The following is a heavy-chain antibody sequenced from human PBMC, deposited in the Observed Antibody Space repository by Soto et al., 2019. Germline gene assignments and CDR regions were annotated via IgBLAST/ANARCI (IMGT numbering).Heavy chain of an antibody. CDR2: IGTAGDT. J-gene: IGHJ6*03. D-gene: IGHD6-19*01. V-gene: IGHV3-13*01. CDR1: GFTFSSYD. Sequence: EVQLVESGGGLVQPGGSLRLSCAASGFTFSSYDMHWVRQATGKGLEWVSAIGTAGDTYYPGSVKGRFTISRENAKNSFDLQVNSLRAGDTAVYYCARGTSSGYYYMDVWGKGTTVTVSS. CDR3: ARGTSSGYYYMDV.